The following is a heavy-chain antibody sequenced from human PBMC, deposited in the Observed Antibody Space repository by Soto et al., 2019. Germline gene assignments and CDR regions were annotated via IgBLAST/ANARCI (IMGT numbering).Heavy chain of an antibody. CDR1: GFTFSNAW. CDR3: TTVFGGEVYYEFGSANIGPYGMDV. D-gene: IGHD3-3*01. CDR2: IKSKTDGGTT. J-gene: IGHJ6*02. Sequence: GGSLRLSCAASGFTFSNAWMSWVRQAPGKGLELVGRIKSKTDGGTTDYAAPVNGRFTISRNYSKNTRYLQMNSLKTEDTAVYYCTTVFGGEVYYEFGSANIGPYGMDVWGQVTTVTVSS. V-gene: IGHV3-15*01.